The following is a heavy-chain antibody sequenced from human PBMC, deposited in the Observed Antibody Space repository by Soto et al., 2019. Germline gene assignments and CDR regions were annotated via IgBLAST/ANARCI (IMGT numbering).Heavy chain of an antibody. V-gene: IGHV1-18*01. CDR3: AKSPRGEMATD. CDR1: GYTFINYH. D-gene: IGHD5-12*01. J-gene: IGHJ4*02. CDR2: INTYNGMT. Sequence: QVQLEQSGGEVKKPGASVTVSCKASGYTFINYHITWVRQAPGQGLEWMAWINTYNGMTDYAQKFQGRVTMTRDTSTSRAYMELRNLGSDDTAVYFCAKSPRGEMATDWGQGTLVTVSS.